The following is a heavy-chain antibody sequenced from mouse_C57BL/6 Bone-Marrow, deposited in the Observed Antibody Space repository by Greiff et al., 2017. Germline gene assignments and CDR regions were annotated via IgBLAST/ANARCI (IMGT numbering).Heavy chain of an antibody. CDR1: GYTFTNYW. D-gene: IGHD1-2*01. V-gene: IGHV1-63*01. J-gene: IGHJ1*03. Sequence: VQLQESGAELVRPGTSVKMSCKASGYTFTNYWIGWVKQRPGHGLEWIGDIYPGGGYTNYNEKFKGKATITADKSYSTAYMQFSSLTSEDSAIYSCARRLVRYWYFDVWGTGTTVTVSS. CDR2: IYPGGGYT. CDR3: ARRLVRYWYFDV.